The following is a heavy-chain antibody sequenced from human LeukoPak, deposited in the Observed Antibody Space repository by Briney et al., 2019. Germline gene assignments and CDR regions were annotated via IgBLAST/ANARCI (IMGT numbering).Heavy chain of an antibody. J-gene: IGHJ4*02. Sequence: PSETLSLTCTVSGGSVNSGVYYWSWIRQPPGKGLEYIGYIYYSGSTKYNPSLKSRVTMSLDKSKNQFSLKLSSVIAADTAVYYCANLHRDSDGYYYVDNWGQGTLVTVSS. CDR1: GGSVNSGVYY. D-gene: IGHD3-22*01. CDR2: IYYSGST. V-gene: IGHV4-61*08. CDR3: ANLHRDSDGYYYVDN.